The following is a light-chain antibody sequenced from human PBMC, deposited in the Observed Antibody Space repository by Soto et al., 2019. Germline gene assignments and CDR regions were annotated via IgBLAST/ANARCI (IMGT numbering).Light chain of an antibody. CDR3: QQRFSWPPT. V-gene: IGKV3-11*01. CDR1: QSVSRY. CDR2: DTS. J-gene: IGKJ4*01. Sequence: EIGLTQSPATLSLSPGDRATPSCRASQSVSRYLAWYQQKPGQAPRLLIHDTSTRATGVPDTFSGSGSGTEFTLTISSLEHEDSAMYYCQQRFSWPPTFGGGTHVEIK.